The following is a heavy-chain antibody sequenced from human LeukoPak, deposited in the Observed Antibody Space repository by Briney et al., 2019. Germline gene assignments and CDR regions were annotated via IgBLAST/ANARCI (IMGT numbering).Heavy chain of an antibody. CDR1: GDSISSGSYY. V-gene: IGHV4-61*02. J-gene: IGHJ4*02. CDR3: ARDVGDGYAFDY. D-gene: IGHD5-24*01. Sequence: PSETLSLTCSVSGDSISSGSYYWSWIRQPAGKGLEWIGRFHTSGSTNYNPSLKSRVTISVDTSKNQFSLKLSSVTAADTAVYYCARDVGDGYAFDYWGQGTLVTVSS. CDR2: FHTSGST.